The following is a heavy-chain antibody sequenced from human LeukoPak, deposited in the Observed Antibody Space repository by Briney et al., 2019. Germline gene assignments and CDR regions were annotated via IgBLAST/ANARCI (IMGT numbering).Heavy chain of an antibody. CDR2: IYYSGSS. D-gene: IGHD3-22*01. Sequence: SETLSLTCTVSGGSISSISSYYWSWIRQPPGKGLEWIGYIYYSGSSNYNPSLKSRVTMSVDTSKNQFSLKLRSVTAADTAVYYCARVYYYDSSGSDAFDIWGQGTMVTVSS. CDR1: GGSISSISSYY. V-gene: IGHV4-61*05. J-gene: IGHJ3*02. CDR3: ARVYYYDSSGSDAFDI.